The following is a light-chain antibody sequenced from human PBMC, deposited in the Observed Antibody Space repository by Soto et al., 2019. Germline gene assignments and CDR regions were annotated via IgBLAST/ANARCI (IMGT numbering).Light chain of an antibody. CDR2: DAS. V-gene: IGKV3-20*01. Sequence: EVVLTQSPGTLSLSPGERATLSCRASQSISQSLAWYQQRPGQSPRLLICDASRRATGIPDRFAGSGFGTDFTLTISRLAPDDLAVYYCQQYGGSARTFGQGTKVELK. CDR1: QSISQS. J-gene: IGKJ1*01. CDR3: QQYGGSART.